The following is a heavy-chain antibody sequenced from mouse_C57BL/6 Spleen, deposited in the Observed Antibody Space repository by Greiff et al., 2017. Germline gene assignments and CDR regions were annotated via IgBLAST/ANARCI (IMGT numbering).Heavy chain of an antibody. CDR1: GYSITSGYY. J-gene: IGHJ4*01. Sequence: ESGPGLVKPSQSLSLTCSVTGYSITSGYYWNWIRQFPGNKLEWMGYISYDGSNNYNPSLKNRISITRDTSKNQFFLKLNSVTTEDTATYYCARENSNYEGFYYAMDYWGQGTSVTVSS. CDR2: ISYDGSN. V-gene: IGHV3-6*01. CDR3: ARENSNYEGFYYAMDY. D-gene: IGHD2-5*01.